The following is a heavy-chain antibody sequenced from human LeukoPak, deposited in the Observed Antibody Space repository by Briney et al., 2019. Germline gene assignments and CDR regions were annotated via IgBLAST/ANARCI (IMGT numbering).Heavy chain of an antibody. CDR1: GFTVSSNY. V-gene: IGHV3-66*01. D-gene: IGHD3-10*01. Sequence: PGGSLRLSCAASGFTVSSNYMSWVRQAPGKGLEWVSVIYSGGSTYYADSVKGRFTISRDNSKNTLYLQMNSLRAEDTAVYYCARDLPLMVRGVIITYYYGMDVWGQGTTVTVS. J-gene: IGHJ6*02. CDR3: ARDLPLMVRGVIITYYYGMDV. CDR2: IYSGGST.